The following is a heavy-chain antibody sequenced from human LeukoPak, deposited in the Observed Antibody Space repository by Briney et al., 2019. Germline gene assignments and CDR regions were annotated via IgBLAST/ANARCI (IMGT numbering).Heavy chain of an antibody. CDR3: AKALGRPGDY. Sequence: PGGSLRLSCAASGFTFDDYAMHWVRQAPGKGLEGVSLISGDGGSTYYADSVKGRFTISRDNSKNSLYLQMNSLRTEDIALYYCAKALGRPGDYWGQGTLVTVSS. V-gene: IGHV3-43*02. CDR1: GFTFDDYA. D-gene: IGHD1-26*01. CDR2: ISGDGGST. J-gene: IGHJ4*02.